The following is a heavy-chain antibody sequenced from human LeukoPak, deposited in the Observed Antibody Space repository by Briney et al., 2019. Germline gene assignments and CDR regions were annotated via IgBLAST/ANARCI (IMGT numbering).Heavy chain of an antibody. CDR3: ARAAMVNCFDY. D-gene: IGHD5-18*01. CDR1: GFIFSSYW. CDR2: ISSSGSTI. J-gene: IGHJ4*02. Sequence: GGSLRLSCSASGFIFSSYWMSWIRQAPGKGLEWVSYISSSGSTIYYADSVKGRFTISRDNAKNSLYLQMNSLRAEDTAVYYCARAAMVNCFDYWGQGTLVTVSS. V-gene: IGHV3-11*04.